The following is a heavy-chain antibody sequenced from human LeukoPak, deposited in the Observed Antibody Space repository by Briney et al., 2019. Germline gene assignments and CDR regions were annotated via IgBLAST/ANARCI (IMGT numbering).Heavy chain of an antibody. CDR1: GFTFSRYG. CDR3: AKEPQARIVVVITSRGDY. CDR2: ISGSGGST. J-gene: IGHJ4*02. D-gene: IGHD3-22*01. Sequence: GGSLRLSCAASGFTFSRYGMSWVRQAPGRGLEWVSAISGSGGSTYYADSVKGRFTISRDNSKNTLYLQMNSLRAEDTAVYYCAKEPQARIVVVITSRGDYWGQGTLVTVSS. V-gene: IGHV3-23*01.